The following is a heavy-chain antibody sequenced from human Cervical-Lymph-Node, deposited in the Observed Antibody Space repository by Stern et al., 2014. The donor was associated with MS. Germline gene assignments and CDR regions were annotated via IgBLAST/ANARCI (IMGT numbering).Heavy chain of an antibody. J-gene: IGHJ5*02. CDR3: ATTRWDLFTWNWFDP. CDR1: GGSISSSGYY. D-gene: IGHD1-26*01. CDR2: IHDSGST. Sequence: MQLVESGPGLVKPSQTLSLTCTVSGGSISSSGYYWSWIRQPADKGLEWIGRIHDSGSTYYNPSLKSRVTIPMDTAKNPFSLKLPSVTAADTAVYYCATTRWDLFTWNWFDPWGQGTLVTVSS. V-gene: IGHV4-61*02.